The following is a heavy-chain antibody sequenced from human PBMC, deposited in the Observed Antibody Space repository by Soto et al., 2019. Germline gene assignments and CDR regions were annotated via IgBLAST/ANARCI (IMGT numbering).Heavy chain of an antibody. CDR3: ARWWSGSRQGFDP. D-gene: IGHD3-3*01. J-gene: IGHJ5*02. CDR2: IYYSGST. V-gene: IGHV4-31*03. CDR1: GGSISSVDYY. Sequence: SQTLSLTCTVSGGSISSVDYYWSWIRKHPGKGLEWIGYIYYSGSTYYNPSLKSRVTISVDTSKNQFSLKLSSVTAADTAVYYCARWWSGSRQGFDPWGQGTLVTVSS.